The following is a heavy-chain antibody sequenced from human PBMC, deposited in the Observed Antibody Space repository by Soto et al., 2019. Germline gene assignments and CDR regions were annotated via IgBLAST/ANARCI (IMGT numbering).Heavy chain of an antibody. J-gene: IGHJ6*02. CDR1: QFTFSGYS. CDR3: ARDYYSGNWGNVYYYAIYV. CDR2: IIASSGYI. D-gene: IGHD6-13*01. V-gene: IGHV3-21*01. Sequence: EVQLVESGGGLVKPGGSLRLSCVASQFTFSGYSMNWVRQAPGKGLEWVSCIIASSGYIYYADSVKGRFTISRDNAENTLYLQMNSLRAEDTAVYYCARDYYSGNWGNVYYYAIYVWGQGTTVTVSS.